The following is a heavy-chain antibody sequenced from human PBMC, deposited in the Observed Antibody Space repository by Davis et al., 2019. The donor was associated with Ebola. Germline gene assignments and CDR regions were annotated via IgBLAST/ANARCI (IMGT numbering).Heavy chain of an antibody. V-gene: IGHV3-74*01. CDR3: ARAVQGVAATVPYYFYGMDV. D-gene: IGHD6-25*01. CDR1: GFTFSSYW. CDR2: INSDGSST. J-gene: IGHJ6*02. Sequence: GESLKISCTASGFTFSSYWMHWVRQAPGKGLVWVSRINSDGSSTSYADSVKGRFTISRDNSKNTLDLQMNSLRAEDTAVYHCARAVQGVAATVPYYFYGMDVWGQGTTVTVSS.